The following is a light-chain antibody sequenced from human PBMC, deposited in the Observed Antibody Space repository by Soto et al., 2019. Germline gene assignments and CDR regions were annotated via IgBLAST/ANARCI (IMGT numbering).Light chain of an antibody. CDR1: QSVNNNY. CDR2: DTS. Sequence: EIVLMQSPGTLSLSPGEGATLSCRASQSVNNNYLAWYQQKPGQAPTVLIFDTSRRATGVPDRFSGSGSGTDFTLRISRVEPDDFAVHYCQQYGSSQFTFGPGTKVNIK. V-gene: IGKV3-20*01. CDR3: QQYGSSQFT. J-gene: IGKJ3*01.